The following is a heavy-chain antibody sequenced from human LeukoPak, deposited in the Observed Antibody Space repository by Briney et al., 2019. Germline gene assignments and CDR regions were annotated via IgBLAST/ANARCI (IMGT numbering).Heavy chain of an antibody. V-gene: IGHV3-11*01. CDR2: ISSSCSTI. CDR1: GFTFSDYY. Sequence: GGSLRLSCAASGFTFSDYYMSWIRQAPGKGLEWVSYISSSCSTIYYADSVKGRFTISRDNAKNSLYLQMNSLRAEDTAVYYCARVANSSSWYYYYYYMDVWGKGTTVTVSS. D-gene: IGHD6-13*01. CDR3: ARVANSSSWYYYYYYMDV. J-gene: IGHJ6*03.